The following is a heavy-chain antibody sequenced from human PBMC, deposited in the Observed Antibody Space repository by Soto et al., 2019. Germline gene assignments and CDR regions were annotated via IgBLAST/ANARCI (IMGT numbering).Heavy chain of an antibody. CDR2: IFHGGNT. Sequence: SEALSVTCAVSVFFSISGNYRGCIRKPPGKGLEWIGSIFHGGNTYYNPSLKSRVTISVDMSKNQFSLKLNSVTAADTAVYYCARARWYDAFDVWGQGTAVTVSS. J-gene: IGHJ3*01. V-gene: IGHV4-38-2*01. D-gene: IGHD2-15*01. CDR1: VFFSISGNY. CDR3: ARARWYDAFDV.